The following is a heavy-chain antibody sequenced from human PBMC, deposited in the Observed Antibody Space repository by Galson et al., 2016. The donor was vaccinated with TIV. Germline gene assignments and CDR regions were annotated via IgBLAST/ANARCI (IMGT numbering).Heavy chain of an antibody. CDR2: MNPNSGNT. V-gene: IGHV1-8*01. J-gene: IGHJ2*01. D-gene: IGHD4/OR15-4a*01. CDR1: GYTFTSYD. CDR3: ARGGSLTTNWYFDL. Sequence: SVKVSCKGSGYTFTSYDINWVRQATGQGLEWMGWMNPNSGNTGYAQDFQGRVTMTRDTSISTAYMELSSVRSDDAAVYYCARGGSLTTNWYFDLWGRGTLVTVSS.